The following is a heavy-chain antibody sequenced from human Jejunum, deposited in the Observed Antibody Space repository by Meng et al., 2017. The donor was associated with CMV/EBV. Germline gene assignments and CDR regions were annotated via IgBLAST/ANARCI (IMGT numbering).Heavy chain of an antibody. CDR2: MSSSGST. Sequence: VQPQEAGPGMVKPSETLSLTCSVSGGPITSYFWSWIRQPAGKGMEWIGRMSSSGSTYYNPSLKSRVTMSMDTAKNQFSLKLTSVTAADTAMYYCARDSSTSFDYWGQGTLVTVSS. CDR1: GGPITSYF. CDR3: ARDSSTSFDY. V-gene: IGHV4-4*07. J-gene: IGHJ4*02.